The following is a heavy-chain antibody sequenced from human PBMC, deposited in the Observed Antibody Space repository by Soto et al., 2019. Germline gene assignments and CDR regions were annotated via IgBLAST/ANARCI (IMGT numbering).Heavy chain of an antibody. Sequence: ASVKVSCKASGGTFSSYAISWVRQAPGQGLEWMGGIIPIFGTANYAQKFQGRVTITADESTSTAYMELSSLRSEDTAVYYCARGPSGYSYGLFDYWGQGTLVTVSS. V-gene: IGHV1-69*13. D-gene: IGHD5-18*01. J-gene: IGHJ4*02. CDR2: IIPIFGTA. CDR1: GGTFSSYA. CDR3: ARGPSGYSYGLFDY.